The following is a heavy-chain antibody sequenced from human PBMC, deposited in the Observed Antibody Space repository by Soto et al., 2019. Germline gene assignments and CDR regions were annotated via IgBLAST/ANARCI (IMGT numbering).Heavy chain of an antibody. V-gene: IGHV1-46*01. CDR3: VRGYCTTSPCSGDFQF. CDR2: IHPSGDT. D-gene: IGHD2-15*01. Sequence: GXSVKVSCKASVYKFTTYFIHWVRQAPGQGLEWMGMIHPSGDTGYAQKFRGRVTMTIDTSTTTAYMELRNLTSEDTAVYFSVRGYCTTSPCSGDFQFWGQGHLVTVSS. J-gene: IGHJ1*01. CDR1: VYKFTTYF.